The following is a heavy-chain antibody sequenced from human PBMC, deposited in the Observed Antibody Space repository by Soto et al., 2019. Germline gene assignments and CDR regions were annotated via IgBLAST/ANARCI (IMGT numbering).Heavy chain of an antibody. CDR2: IYWNDDK. D-gene: IGHD5-18*01. Sequence: QTPLKESGPTLVKPTQHLTLTCTFSGFSLSTSGAAVAWIRQRRGKALEWLALIYWNDDKRYSPFLKSRLTITKDSSKKQVVLTMPNMDPVDTATYCCSRRTRMYTAMNYGEYYFDYWGQVTLVTVSS. CDR1: GFSLSTSGAA. V-gene: IGHV2-5*01. CDR3: SRRTRMYTAMNYGEYYFDY. J-gene: IGHJ4*02.